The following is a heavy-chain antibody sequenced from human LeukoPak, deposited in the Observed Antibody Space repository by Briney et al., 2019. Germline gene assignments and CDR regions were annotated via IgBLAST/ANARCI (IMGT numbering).Heavy chain of an antibody. V-gene: IGHV3-21*01. CDR3: ARFALKTPPTD. CDR2: ISSSSSYI. Sequence: GGSLRLSCAASGFTFSSYEMNWVRQAPGKGLEWVSSISSSSSYIYYADSVKGRFTISRDNAKNSLYLQMNSLRAEDTAVYYCARFALKTPPTDWGQGTLVTVSS. CDR1: GFTFSSYE. J-gene: IGHJ4*02.